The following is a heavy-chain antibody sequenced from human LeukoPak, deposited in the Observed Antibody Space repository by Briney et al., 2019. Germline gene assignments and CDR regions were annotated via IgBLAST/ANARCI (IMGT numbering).Heavy chain of an antibody. J-gene: IGHJ4*02. V-gene: IGHV5-51*01. CDR3: ARLLDTAMAPFDY. CDR1: GYSITSYW. Sequence: GESLKISCKGSGYSITSYWIGWVRQMPGKGLEWMGIIYPGGSDTRYSPSFQGQVTISADKSISTAYLQWSSLKASDTAMYYCARLLDTAMAPFDYWGQGTLVTVSS. CDR2: IYPGGSDT. D-gene: IGHD5-18*01.